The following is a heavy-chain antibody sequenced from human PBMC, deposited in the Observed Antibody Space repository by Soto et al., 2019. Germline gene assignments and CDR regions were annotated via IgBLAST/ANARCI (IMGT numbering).Heavy chain of an antibody. CDR1: GGTFSSYA. J-gene: IGHJ4*02. Sequence: SVKVSCKASGGTFSSYAISWVRQAPGQGLEWMGGIIPIFGTANYAQKFQGRVTITADESTSTAYMELSSLRSEDTAAYYCARAAAGTGTLDYWGQGTLVTVS. V-gene: IGHV1-69*13. CDR3: ARAAAGTGTLDY. D-gene: IGHD6-13*01. CDR2: IIPIFGTA.